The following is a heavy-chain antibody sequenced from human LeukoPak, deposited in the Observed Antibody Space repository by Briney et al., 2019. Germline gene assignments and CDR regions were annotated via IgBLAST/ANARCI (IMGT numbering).Heavy chain of an antibody. V-gene: IGHV3-53*01. CDR3: ARDYDVLTAYPPTQLFDP. J-gene: IGHJ5*02. D-gene: IGHD3-9*01. Sequence: GGSLRLSCAASGFTVSNNYISWVRQAPGKGLEWVSVIYSGGSTYYADSVKGRFTISRDNSKNTLYLQMNSLRAEDTAVYYCARDYDVLTAYPPTQLFDPWGQGTLVTVSS. CDR2: IYSGGST. CDR1: GFTVSNNY.